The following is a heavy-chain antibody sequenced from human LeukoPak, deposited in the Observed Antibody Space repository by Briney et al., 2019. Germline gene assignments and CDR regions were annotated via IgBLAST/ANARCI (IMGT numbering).Heavy chain of an antibody. V-gene: IGHV1-69*05. J-gene: IGHJ5*02. CDR2: IIPIFGTA. Sequence: ASVKVSCKASGGTFSSYAISWVRQAPGQGLEWMGRIIPIFGTANYAQKFQCRVTITTDESTSTAYKELSSLRSEDTAVYYCARVSTPLFASGYYTGRAYDWFDPWGQGTLVTVSS. CDR1: GGTFSSYA. CDR3: ARVSTPLFASGYYTGRAYDWFDP. D-gene: IGHD3-3*01.